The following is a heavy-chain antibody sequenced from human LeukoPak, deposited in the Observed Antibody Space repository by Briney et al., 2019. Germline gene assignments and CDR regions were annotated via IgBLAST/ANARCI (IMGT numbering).Heavy chain of an antibody. CDR3: TIFGVVIMGELTGY. CDR1: GFTFSSYS. J-gene: IGHJ4*02. V-gene: IGHV3-48*01. CDR2: ISSSSSTI. D-gene: IGHD3-3*01. Sequence: GGSLRLSCAASGFTFSSYSMNWVRQAPGKGLEWVSYISSSSSTIYYADSVKGRFTISRDNAKNSLYLQMNSLRAEDTAVYYCTIFGVVIMGELTGYWGQGTLVTVSS.